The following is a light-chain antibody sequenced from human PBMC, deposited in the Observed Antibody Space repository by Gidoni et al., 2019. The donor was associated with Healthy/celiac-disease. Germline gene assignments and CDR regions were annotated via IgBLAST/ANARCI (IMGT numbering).Light chain of an antibody. CDR2: GAS. CDR3: QQYGSSRWT. J-gene: IGKJ1*01. V-gene: IGKV3-20*01. CDR1: QSVSSSY. Sequence: EIVLTQSPGTLFLSPGERATLSCRASQSVSSSYLAWYQQKPGQAPRLLIYGASSRATGIPDRFSGSGSGTDFTLTISRLEPEDFAVYYCQQYGSSRWTFGHNQGGNQT.